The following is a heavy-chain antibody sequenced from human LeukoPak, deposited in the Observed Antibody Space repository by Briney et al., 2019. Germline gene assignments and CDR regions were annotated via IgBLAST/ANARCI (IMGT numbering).Heavy chain of an antibody. CDR2: ISSSSRYI. CDR1: GFTFSSYS. D-gene: IGHD3-10*01. J-gene: IGHJ4*02. Sequence: GGSLRLSCTASGFTFSSYSMNWVRQAPGKGLEWVSSISSSSRYIYYADSVKGRFTISRDNGKNSLYLQMNSLRAEDTAVYYCVGRGVRFYVDWGLGTLVIVSS. CDR3: VGRGVRFYVD. V-gene: IGHV3-21*01.